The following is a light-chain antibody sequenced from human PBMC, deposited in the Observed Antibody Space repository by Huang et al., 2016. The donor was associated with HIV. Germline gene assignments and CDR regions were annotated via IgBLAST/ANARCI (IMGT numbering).Light chain of an antibody. V-gene: IGKV1-39*01. Sequence: DIQMTQSPSSLSASVGDRVTITCRASQSIGNSFHWYQQKVGTAPKLLISRASNLESGVPSRFGGGGSGSDFTLIITRLQPEDFATYYCQQTFIVPWTFGQGTKVE. J-gene: IGKJ1*01. CDR1: QSIGNS. CDR2: RAS. CDR3: QQTFIVPWT.